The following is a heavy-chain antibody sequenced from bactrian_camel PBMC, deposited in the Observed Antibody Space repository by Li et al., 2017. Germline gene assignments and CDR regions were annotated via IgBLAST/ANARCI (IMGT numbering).Heavy chain of an antibody. CDR1: GFTFSSYM. D-gene: IGHD5*01. Sequence: DVQLVESGGGLVQPGESLKLSCAASGFTFSSYMFSWVRQAPGKGLEWVSVIYGGAASKYYADSVKGRFAISRDNAKNTGYLQLNSLKTEDMAIYYCACGEYGLGQRFDYWAQGTQVTVS. CDR3: ACGEYGLGQRFDY. V-gene: IGHV3S40*01. J-gene: IGHJ4*01. CDR2: IYGGAASK.